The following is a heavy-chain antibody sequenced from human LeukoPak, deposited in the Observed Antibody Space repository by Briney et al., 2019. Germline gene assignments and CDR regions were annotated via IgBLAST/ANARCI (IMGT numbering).Heavy chain of an antibody. CDR3: AKDIAASGLPRIFDF. Sequence: GGSLRLSCAASGFTFSDYYMSWIRQAPGKGLEWVSYISSSGSTIYYADSVKGRFTISRDNAKNTMYLQMNSLSGEDTAIYYCAKDIAASGLPRIFDFWGQGTLVTVSS. CDR2: ISSSGSTI. J-gene: IGHJ4*02. CDR1: GFTFSDYY. V-gene: IGHV3-11*01. D-gene: IGHD6-13*01.